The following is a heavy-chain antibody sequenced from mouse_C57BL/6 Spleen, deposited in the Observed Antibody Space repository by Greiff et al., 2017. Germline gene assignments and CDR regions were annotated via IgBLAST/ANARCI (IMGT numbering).Heavy chain of an antibody. J-gene: IGHJ4*01. Sequence: QVQLQQPGAELVRPGPSVKLSCKASGYTFTSSWMHWVKQRPGQGLEWIGVIDPSDSYTNYNQKFKGNATLTVETSSSTAYMQLSSRTSEDSAVYYCARGGDGAMDYWGQGTSVTVSS. CDR3: ARGGDGAMDY. CDR1: GYTFTSSW. V-gene: IGHV1-59*01. CDR2: IDPSDSYT. D-gene: IGHD3-3*01.